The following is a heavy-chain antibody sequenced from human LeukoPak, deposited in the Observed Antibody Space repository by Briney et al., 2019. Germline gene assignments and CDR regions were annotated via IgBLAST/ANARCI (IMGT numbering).Heavy chain of an antibody. Sequence: PSETLSLTCTVSGGSFSFYFWHWIRQPPGEGLDWIGEIDNRGSTQYKPSLRSRGIKSIATSGNHFSLKLTSVTAADTAVYFCARDSDSGFQWGQGMLVTVSS. CDR3: ARDSDSGFQ. D-gene: IGHD3-16*01. CDR1: GGSFSFYF. V-gene: IGHV4-34*01. J-gene: IGHJ4*02. CDR2: IDNRGST.